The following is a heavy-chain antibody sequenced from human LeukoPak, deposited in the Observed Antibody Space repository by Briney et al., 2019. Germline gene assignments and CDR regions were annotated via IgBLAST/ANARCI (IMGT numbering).Heavy chain of an antibody. CDR3: ARGVLTTVSYSMDV. CDR2: IYYSGST. CDR1: GGSISSQC. Sequence: SETLSLTCTVSGGSISSQCWSWIRQPPRQGLEWIGYIYYSGSTNYNPSLKSRVTISVDTSKNQFSLKLSSVTAADTAVYYCARGVLTTVSYSMDVWGKGTTVTVSS. J-gene: IGHJ6*03. V-gene: IGHV4-59*11. D-gene: IGHD4-11*01.